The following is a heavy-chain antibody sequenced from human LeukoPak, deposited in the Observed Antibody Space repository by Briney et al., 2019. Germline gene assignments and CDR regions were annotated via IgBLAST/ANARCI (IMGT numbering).Heavy chain of an antibody. Sequence: SVKVSCKASGFTFTSSAMQWVRQARGQRLEWIGWIVVGSGNTNYAQKFQERVTITRDMSTSTAYMELSSLRSEDTAVYYCAAAGGSGSYYLDYWGQGTLVTVSS. D-gene: IGHD3-10*01. J-gene: IGHJ4*02. CDR3: AAAGGSGSYYLDY. V-gene: IGHV1-58*02. CDR1: GFTFTSSA. CDR2: IVVGSGNT.